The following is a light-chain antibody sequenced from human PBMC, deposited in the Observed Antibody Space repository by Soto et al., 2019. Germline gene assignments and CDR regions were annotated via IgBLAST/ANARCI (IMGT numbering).Light chain of an antibody. Sequence: DIVMTQSPDSLAVSLGERATINCKSSQSVLYSSNNKNYLAWYQQKPGQPPKMLIYWASTRESGVPDRFSGSGSGTDFTLTNSSLQAEDVAVYYCQQYYSTPPTCGPGTKVDIK. CDR3: QQYYSTPPT. V-gene: IGKV4-1*01. J-gene: IGKJ3*01. CDR2: WAS. CDR1: QSVLYSSNNKNY.